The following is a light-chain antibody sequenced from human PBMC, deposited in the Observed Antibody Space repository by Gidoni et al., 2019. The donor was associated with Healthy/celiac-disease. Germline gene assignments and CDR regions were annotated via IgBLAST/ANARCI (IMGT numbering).Light chain of an antibody. V-gene: IGKV1-39*01. CDR3: QQSYSTPMYT. CDR1: QSISSY. CDR2: AAS. Sequence: DIQITQSPSSLSASVGDRVTITCRASQSISSYLNWYQQKPGKAPKLLIYAASSLQSGVPSRFSGSGSGTDFTLTISSLQPEDFATYYCQQSYSTPMYTFGQXTILEIK. J-gene: IGKJ2*01.